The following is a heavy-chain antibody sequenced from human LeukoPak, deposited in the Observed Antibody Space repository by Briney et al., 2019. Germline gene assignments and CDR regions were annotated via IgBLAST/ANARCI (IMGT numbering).Heavy chain of an antibody. V-gene: IGHV3-23*01. CDR3: VKEHVDRAFTRSFEI. J-gene: IGHJ3*02. Sequence: GGSLRLSCAASGFTFSTNPMSWVGQAPGKGLEWVSAISPDKTYYAYAVTGRLTISIDDSKNTVYLQMNSPRAEDTARYYCVKEHVDRAFTRSFEIWGQGTVVTVSS. D-gene: IGHD3-10*01. CDR2: ISPDKT. CDR1: GFTFSTNP.